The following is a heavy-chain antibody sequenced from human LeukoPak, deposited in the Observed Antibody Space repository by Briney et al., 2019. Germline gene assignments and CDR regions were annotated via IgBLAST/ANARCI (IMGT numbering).Heavy chain of an antibody. Sequence: GGSLRLSCAASGFTFSSYSMNWVRQAPGKGLEWVSGISWNSGSIGYADSVKGRFTISRDNAKNSLYLQMNSLRAEDTALYYCAKDVGSSSWYGLDYWGQGTLVTVSS. J-gene: IGHJ4*02. CDR1: GFTFSSYS. V-gene: IGHV3-9*01. CDR3: AKDVGSSSWYGLDY. D-gene: IGHD6-13*01. CDR2: ISWNSGSI.